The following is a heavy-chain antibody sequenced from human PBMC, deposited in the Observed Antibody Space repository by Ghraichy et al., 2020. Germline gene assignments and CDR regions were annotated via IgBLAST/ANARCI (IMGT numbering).Heavy chain of an antibody. V-gene: IGHV3-21*01. D-gene: IGHD2-2*01. CDR1: GFTFSSYS. Sequence: GGSLRLSCAASGFTFSSYSMNWVRQAPGKGLEWVSSISSSSSYIYYADSVKGRFTISRDNAKNSLYLQMNSLRAEDTAVYYCARGGCSSTSCFLSNWFDPWGQGTLVTVS. CDR3: ARGGCSSTSCFLSNWFDP. J-gene: IGHJ5*02. CDR2: ISSSSSYI.